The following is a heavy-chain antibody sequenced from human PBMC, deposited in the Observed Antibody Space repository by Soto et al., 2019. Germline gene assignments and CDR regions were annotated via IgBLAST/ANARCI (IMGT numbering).Heavy chain of an antibody. D-gene: IGHD6-13*01. CDR2: INGDGSSI. J-gene: IGHJ5*02. CDR1: GFTFTSHW. CDR3: AREIIAVIGTIRWFDP. Sequence: GGSLRLSCAPSGFTFTSHWMHWVRQAPGKGPVWVSRINGDGSSIRYADSVKGRFTISRDNAKSTLYLQMNSLRAEDTAVYYCAREIIAVIGTIRWFDPWGQGTLVTVSS. V-gene: IGHV3-74*01.